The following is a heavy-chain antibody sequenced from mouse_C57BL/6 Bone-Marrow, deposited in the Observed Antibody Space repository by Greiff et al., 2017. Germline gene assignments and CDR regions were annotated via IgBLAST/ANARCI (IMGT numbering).Heavy chain of an antibody. V-gene: IGHV1-7*01. CDR1: GYTFTTYW. Sequence: QVQLQQSGAELAKPGASVKLSCKASGYTFTTYWMHWVKQRPGQGLEWIGYINPSSGYTKYNQKFKDKDTLTADKSSSTAYMQMSSLTYEDSAVYCCARLLRDYWGQGTTLTVSS. J-gene: IGHJ2*01. D-gene: IGHD1-1*01. CDR3: ARLLRDY. CDR2: INPSSGYT.